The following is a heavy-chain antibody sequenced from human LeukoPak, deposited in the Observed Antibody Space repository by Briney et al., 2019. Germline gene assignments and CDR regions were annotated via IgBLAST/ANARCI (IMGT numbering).Heavy chain of an antibody. CDR3: ARDWNGQFYYYGSGSPPGYFDY. CDR2: INPSGGST. J-gene: IGHJ4*02. CDR1: GYTFTSYY. Sequence: ASVKVSCKASGYTFTSYYMHWVRQAPGQGLEWMGIINPSGGSTSYAQKFQGRVTMTRDTSTSTVYMELSSLRSEDTAVYYCARDWNGQFYYYGSGSPPGYFDYWGQGTLVTASS. V-gene: IGHV1-46*01. D-gene: IGHD3-10*01.